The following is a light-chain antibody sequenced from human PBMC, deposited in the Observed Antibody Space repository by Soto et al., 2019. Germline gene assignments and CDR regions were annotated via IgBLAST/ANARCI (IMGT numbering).Light chain of an antibody. Sequence: DIVMTQSPLSLPVTPGEPASISCRSSQSLLHSNGYNYLDWYLQKPGQSPQLLIYLGSNRASGVPDRFRGSGSGTYFTLKISRVEAEDVGVYYCRQALQTPLFGQGTRLEIK. CDR2: LGS. CDR3: RQALQTPL. V-gene: IGKV2-28*01. CDR1: QSLLHSNGYNY. J-gene: IGKJ5*01.